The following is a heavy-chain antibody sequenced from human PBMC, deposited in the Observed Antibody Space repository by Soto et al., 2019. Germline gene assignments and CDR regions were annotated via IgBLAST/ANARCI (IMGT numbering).Heavy chain of an antibody. Sequence: QLTLMASGPPLVKPTQTLTLTCTFSGFSLTTRPVGVGWISQSPGQALESLAFAYWDDDNRYSPSLRSRLTVTKDTSKNQVVLTMTNVDPVDTATYCCAHIRHSGDWHGGFFDYWGQGTLVTVSS. CDR1: GFSLTTRPVG. CDR2: AYWDDDN. V-gene: IGHV2-5*02. J-gene: IGHJ4*02. D-gene: IGHD2-21*02. CDR3: AHIRHSGDWHGGFFDY.